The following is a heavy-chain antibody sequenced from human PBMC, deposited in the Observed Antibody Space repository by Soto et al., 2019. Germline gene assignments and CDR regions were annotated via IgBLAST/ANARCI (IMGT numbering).Heavy chain of an antibody. CDR3: ARVWGGAFDI. CDR2: IYYSGST. CDR1: GGSISSGGYY. Sequence: ETLSLTCTVSGGSISSGGYYWSWIRQHPGKGLEWIGYIYYSGSTNYNPSLKSRVTISVDTSKNQFSLKLSSVTAADTAVYYCARVWGGAFDIWGQGTMVTVSS. V-gene: IGHV4-61*08. D-gene: IGHD3-10*01. J-gene: IGHJ3*02.